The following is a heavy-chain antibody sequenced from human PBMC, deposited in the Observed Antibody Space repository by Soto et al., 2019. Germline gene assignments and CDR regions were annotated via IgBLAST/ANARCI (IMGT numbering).Heavy chain of an antibody. CDR3: ASDRNGVYYFDP. V-gene: IGHV4-59*11. CDR2: ISYTGIT. Sequence: QLLLQESGPGLVKPSETLSLTCNVSGASIGAHDWHWIRQSPGKGLEWIGYISYTGITRYNLSVSSRASISVDTSKNQLSLTLTSVTAADTAVYYCASDRNGVYYFDPCGQGTLVTVSS. D-gene: IGHD2-8*01. J-gene: IGHJ5*02. CDR1: GASIGAHD.